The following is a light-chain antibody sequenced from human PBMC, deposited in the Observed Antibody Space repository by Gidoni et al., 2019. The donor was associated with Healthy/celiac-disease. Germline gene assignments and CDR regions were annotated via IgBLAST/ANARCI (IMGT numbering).Light chain of an antibody. CDR1: QSVSSSY. Sequence: EIVLTQSPGTLSLSPGERATLPCRARQSVSSSYLAWYQQKPGQAPRLLIYGASSRATGIPDRFSGSGSGTDFTLTISRLEPEEFAVYYCQQYGSSPYTFGQGTKLEIK. CDR3: QQYGSSPYT. V-gene: IGKV3-20*01. J-gene: IGKJ2*01. CDR2: GAS.